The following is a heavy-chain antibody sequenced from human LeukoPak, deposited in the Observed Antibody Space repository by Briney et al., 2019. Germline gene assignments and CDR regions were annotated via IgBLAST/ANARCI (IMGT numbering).Heavy chain of an antibody. CDR1: GFTFSNAW. D-gene: IGHD6-13*01. Sequence: GGSLRLSCAASGFTFSNAWMSWVLQAPGKGLEWVCRIKSKTDGGTTDYAAPMRGRFTIARDDSKNTLYLQMNSLKTEDTAVYYCTTWVASGIAAAYWGQGTLVTVSS. CDR2: IKSKTDGGTT. J-gene: IGHJ1*01. V-gene: IGHV3-15*01. CDR3: TTWVASGIAAAY.